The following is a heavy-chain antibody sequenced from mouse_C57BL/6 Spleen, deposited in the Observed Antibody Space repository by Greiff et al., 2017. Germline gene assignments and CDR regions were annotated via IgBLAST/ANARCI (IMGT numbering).Heavy chain of an antibody. V-gene: IGHV1-82*01. J-gene: IGHJ3*01. CDR1: GYAFSSSW. D-gene: IGHD1-1*01. CDR2: LYPGDGDT. Sequence: QVQLQQSGPELVKPGASVKISCKASGYAFSSSWMNWVKQRPGKGLEWIGRLYPGDGDTNYNGKFKGKATLTADKSSSTAYMQLSSLTSEDSAVYFCAREDYYGSSPWFAYWGQGTLVTVSA. CDR3: AREDYYGSSPWFAY.